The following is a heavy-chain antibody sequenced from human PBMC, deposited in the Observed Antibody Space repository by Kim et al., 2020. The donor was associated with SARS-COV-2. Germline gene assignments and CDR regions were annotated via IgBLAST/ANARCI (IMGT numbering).Heavy chain of an antibody. CDR2: ISWNSGSI. V-gene: IGHV3-9*01. CDR3: AKGTGPLRYYYGMDV. J-gene: IGHJ6*02. D-gene: IGHD4-17*01. CDR1: GFTFDDYA. Sequence: GGSLRLSCAASGFTFDDYAMHWVRQAPGKGLEWVSGISWNSGSIGYADSVKGRFTISRDNAKNSLYLQMNSLRAEDTALYYCAKGTGPLRYYYGMDVWGHGTTVTVS.